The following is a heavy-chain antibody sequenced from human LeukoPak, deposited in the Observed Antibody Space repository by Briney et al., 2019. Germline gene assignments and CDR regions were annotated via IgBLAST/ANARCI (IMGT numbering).Heavy chain of an antibody. J-gene: IGHJ6*02. CDR1: GFTFSSYS. Sequence: GESLRLSCAASGFTFSSYSMNWVRQAPGKGLEWVSSISSSSSYIYYADSVKGRFTISRDNAKNSLYLQMNSLRAEDTAVYYCARAKKEYSSGWSDMDVWGQGTTVTVPS. V-gene: IGHV3-21*01. CDR2: ISSSSSYI. D-gene: IGHD6-19*01. CDR3: ARAKKEYSSGWSDMDV.